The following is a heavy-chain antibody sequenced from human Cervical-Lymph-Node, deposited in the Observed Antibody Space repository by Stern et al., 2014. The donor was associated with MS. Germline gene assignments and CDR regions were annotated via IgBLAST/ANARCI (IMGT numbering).Heavy chain of an antibody. J-gene: IGHJ6*02. CDR1: GYPLTAMS. D-gene: IGHD2-21*02. CDR3: ATHRGRVTYYYGLDV. CDR2: YEPQHGES. Sequence: VQLVQSGAEVKKPGASVKVSCKVSGYPLTAMSMHWVRQAPGKGLEWLGGYEPQHGESVYAQKIQGRVTMAEDRSTDTAYMELTSLRSDDTAVYYCATHRGRVTYYYGLDVWGQGTTVTVSS. V-gene: IGHV1-24*01.